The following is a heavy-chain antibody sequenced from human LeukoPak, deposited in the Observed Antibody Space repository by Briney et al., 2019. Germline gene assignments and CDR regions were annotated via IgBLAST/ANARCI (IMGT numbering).Heavy chain of an antibody. D-gene: IGHD1-26*01. Sequence: PGGSLRLSCAASGFTFSRYWMTWVHQAPGKGLEWVANIKQDGTEKYYMDSVKGRFTISRDNAKNSLYLQMNSLRAEDTAVYYCARDSEWGLLRSDYWGQGTLVTVSS. J-gene: IGHJ4*02. CDR1: GFTFSRYW. V-gene: IGHV3-7*05. CDR2: IKQDGTEK. CDR3: ARDSEWGLLRSDY.